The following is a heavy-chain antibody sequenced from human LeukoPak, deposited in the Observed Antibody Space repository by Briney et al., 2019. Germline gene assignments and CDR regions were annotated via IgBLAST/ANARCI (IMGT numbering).Heavy chain of an antibody. V-gene: IGHV4-59*08. J-gene: IGHJ4*02. D-gene: IGHD3-22*01. CDR2: IYYSGST. CDR1: GASISTYY. Sequence: PSETLSLTCTVSGASISTYYWSWIRQPPGKGLEWIGYIYYSGSTNYNPSLKSRVTISVDTSKNQFSLKLSSVTAADTAVYYCARFSHYYDSSGHAAFDYWGQGTLVTVSS. CDR3: ARFSHYYDSSGHAAFDY.